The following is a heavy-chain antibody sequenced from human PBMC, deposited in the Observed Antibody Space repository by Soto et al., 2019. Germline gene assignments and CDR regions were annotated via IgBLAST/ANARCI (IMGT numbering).Heavy chain of an antibody. CDR3: ARLYCSSTSCHGWWFDP. CDR2: IIPIFGTA. J-gene: IGHJ5*02. CDR1: GGTFSSYA. V-gene: IGHV1-69*01. Sequence: QVQLVQSGAEVKKPGSSVKVSCKASGGTFSSYAISWVRQAPGQGLEWMGGIIPIFGTANYAQKFQGRVTITADESTSTAYMELSSLRSEDTAVYYCARLYCSSTSCHGWWFDPRGQGTLVTVSS. D-gene: IGHD2-2*01.